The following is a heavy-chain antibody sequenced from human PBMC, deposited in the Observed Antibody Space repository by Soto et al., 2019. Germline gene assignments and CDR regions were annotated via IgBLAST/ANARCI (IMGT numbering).Heavy chain of an antibody. J-gene: IGHJ6*02. D-gene: IGHD5-18*01. Sequence: QVQLVQSGAEVKKPGSSVKVSCKASGGTFSSYAISWVRQAPGQGLEWMGGIIPIFGTANYAQKFQGRVTITADXXTXTXXMELSSLRSEDTAVYYCARKGDTARHRAYYYGMDVWGQGTTVTVSS. CDR2: IIPIFGTA. CDR1: GGTFSSYA. V-gene: IGHV1-69*12. CDR3: ARKGDTARHRAYYYGMDV.